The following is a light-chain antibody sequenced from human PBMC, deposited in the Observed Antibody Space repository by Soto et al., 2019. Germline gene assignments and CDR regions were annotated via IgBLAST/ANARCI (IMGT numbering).Light chain of an antibody. J-gene: IGLJ1*01. Sequence: QSVLTQPASVSGSPGQSITISCTGTSSDVGGYKYVSWYQQHPGKAPKVMIYEVSNRPSGVSNRFSGSKSGNTASLTISGLQAEDEADYYCSSYTSSSTLDFGTGTKVTVL. CDR3: SSYTSSSTLD. V-gene: IGLV2-14*01. CDR2: EVS. CDR1: SSDVGGYKY.